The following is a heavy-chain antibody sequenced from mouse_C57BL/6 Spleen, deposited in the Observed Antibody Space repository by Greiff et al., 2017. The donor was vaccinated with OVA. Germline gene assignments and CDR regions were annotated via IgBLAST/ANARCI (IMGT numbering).Heavy chain of an antibody. Sequence: DVMLVESGGGLVKPGGSLKLSCAASGFTFSDYGMHWVRQAPEKGLEWVAYISSGSSTIYYADTVKGRFTISRDNAKNTLFLQMTSLRSEDTAMYYCARPNYSNSWFAYWGQGTLVTVSA. J-gene: IGHJ3*01. CDR2: ISSGSSTI. CDR1: GFTFSDYG. V-gene: IGHV5-17*01. D-gene: IGHD2-5*01. CDR3: ARPNYSNSWFAY.